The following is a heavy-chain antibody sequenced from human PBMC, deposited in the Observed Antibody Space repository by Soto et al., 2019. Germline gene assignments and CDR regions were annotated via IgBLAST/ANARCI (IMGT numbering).Heavy chain of an antibody. J-gene: IGHJ4*02. Sequence: VPLVESGGGVVQPGRSLRLSCAASGFTFKSYGMHWVRQAPGKGLEWVAVISYDGNNKYYADSVKGRFTISRDIPKNTLYLQLNSLRAEDTAVYYCAKEGLYKTLDYWGQGTLVTVSS. D-gene: IGHD1-1*01. V-gene: IGHV3-30*18. CDR2: ISYDGNNK. CDR3: AKEGLYKTLDY. CDR1: GFTFKSYG.